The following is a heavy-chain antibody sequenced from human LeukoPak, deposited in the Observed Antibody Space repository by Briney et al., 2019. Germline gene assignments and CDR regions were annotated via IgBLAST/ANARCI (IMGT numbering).Heavy chain of an antibody. CDR3: ARQGADGAFDI. D-gene: IGHD1-26*01. V-gene: IGHV4-59*08. CDR1: GGSISSYY. CDR2: IYYSGGT. Sequence: SETLSLTCTVSGGSISSYYWSWIRQPPGKGLEWIGYIYYSGGTNYNPSLKSRVTISVDTSKNQFSLKLSSVTAADTAVYYCARQGADGAFDIWGQGTMVTVSS. J-gene: IGHJ3*02.